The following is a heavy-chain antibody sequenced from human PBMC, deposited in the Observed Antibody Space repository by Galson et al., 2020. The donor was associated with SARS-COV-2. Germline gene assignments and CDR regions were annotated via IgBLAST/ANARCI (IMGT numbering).Heavy chain of an antibody. CDR3: AREVYCSGGTCSPAGYWFDP. CDR2: IDSSGNT. CDR1: SGSFSSYY. D-gene: IGHD2-15*01. J-gene: IGHJ5*02. V-gene: IGHV4-59*01. Sequence: SETLSLNCTVSSGSFSSYYWSWIRQPPGKGLEWIGYIDSSGNTNYNPSLQGRVTISLDTSKSHFSLKLNSVTAADSAIYYCAREVYCSGGTCSPAGYWFDPWGHGTRITVSS.